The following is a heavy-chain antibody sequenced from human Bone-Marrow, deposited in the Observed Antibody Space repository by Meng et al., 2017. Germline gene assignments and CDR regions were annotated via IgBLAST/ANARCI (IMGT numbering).Heavy chain of an antibody. J-gene: IGHJ4*02. D-gene: IGHD6-13*01. CDR2: INHSGST. CDR1: GGSFIGFY. V-gene: IGHV4-34*01. CDR3: AREAYSTSLSSATGFDY. Sequence: QVQLRQWGAGLLKPSETLSLTCAVYGGSFIGFYWNWLRQPPGKGLEWIAEINHSGSTNINPSLKSRVTILADTSKNQFSLKVRSVTAADTAVYYCAREAYSTSLSSATGFDYWGQGTLVTVSS.